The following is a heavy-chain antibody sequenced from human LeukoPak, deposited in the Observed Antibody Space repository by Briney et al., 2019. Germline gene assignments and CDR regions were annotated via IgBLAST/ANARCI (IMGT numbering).Heavy chain of an antibody. CDR2: INKDGSEE. D-gene: IGHD1-14*01. CDR3: ARSNPNRNALDL. CDR1: GFTLSSYL. J-gene: IGHJ3*01. V-gene: IGHV3-7*01. Sequence: GGSLRLSCAASGFTLSSYLMSWVRQAPGRGLEWVANINKDGSEETYLDSVKGRFTVSRDNAKNSLFLQMSSLRGDDTAVYYCARSNPNRNALDLWGQGTMVTISS.